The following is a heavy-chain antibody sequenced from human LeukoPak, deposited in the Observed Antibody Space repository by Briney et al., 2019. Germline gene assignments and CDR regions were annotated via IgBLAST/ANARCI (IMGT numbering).Heavy chain of an antibody. V-gene: IGHV1-18*01. CDR3: ARGASGDFWSGYSYYYYGMDV. CDR2: ISAYNGNT. D-gene: IGHD3-3*01. CDR1: GYTFTSYG. J-gene: IGHJ6*02. Sequence: ASVKVSCKASGYTFTSYGISWVRQAPGQGLEWMGWISAYNGNTNYAQKLQGRVTITTDTSTSTAYMELRSLRSDDTAVYYCARGASGDFWSGYSYYYYGMDVWGQGTTVTVSS.